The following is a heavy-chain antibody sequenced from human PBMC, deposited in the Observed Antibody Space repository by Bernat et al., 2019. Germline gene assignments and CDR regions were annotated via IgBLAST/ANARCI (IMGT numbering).Heavy chain of an antibody. CDR3: AKEIMRATVTTVVAFDI. Sequence: QVQLVESGGGVVQPGRSLRLSCAASGFTFSSYGMHWVRQAPGKGLEWVALIWDDASKKYYADAVKGRFTISRDNSKNTLYLQMNSLRVEDTAVYYCAKEIMRATVTTVVAFDIWGQGTMVTVAS. CDR2: IWDDASKK. CDR1: GFTFSSYG. V-gene: IGHV3-33*06. D-gene: IGHD4-17*01. J-gene: IGHJ3*02.